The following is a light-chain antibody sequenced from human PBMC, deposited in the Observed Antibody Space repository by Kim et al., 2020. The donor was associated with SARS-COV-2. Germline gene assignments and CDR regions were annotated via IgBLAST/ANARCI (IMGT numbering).Light chain of an antibody. V-gene: IGKV3-11*01. Sequence: PGERATLSCRASQSDDSYFAWYQQKTGQAPRLLLYDAAKRATGTPARFIGSGSGTDFTLTISSLEPEDFAVYYCHQRTNRPPWTFGQGTKVDIK. CDR2: DAA. CDR1: QSDDSY. CDR3: HQRTNRPPWT. J-gene: IGKJ1*01.